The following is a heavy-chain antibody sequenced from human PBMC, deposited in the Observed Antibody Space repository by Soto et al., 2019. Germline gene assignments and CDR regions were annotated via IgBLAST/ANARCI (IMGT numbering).Heavy chain of an antibody. CDR2: ISYDGSNK. J-gene: IGHJ4*02. CDR1: GLTSSSYA. CDR3: LAYEDYFDY. V-gene: IGHV3-30-3*01. D-gene: IGHD3-3*01. Sequence: QVQLWESGGAVVKPGRSLRPSFQAPGLTSSSYAIHGARQAPGKGLEWVAVISYDGSNKYYADSVKGRFTISRDNSKNTLYLQMNSLRAEDTAVYYCLAYEDYFDYWGQGTLVTVSS.